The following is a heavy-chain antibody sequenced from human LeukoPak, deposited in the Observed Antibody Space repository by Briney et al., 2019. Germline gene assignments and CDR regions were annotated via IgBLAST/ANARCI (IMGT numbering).Heavy chain of an antibody. Sequence: GGSLRLSCAASGFTFSNYAMSWVRQAPGKGLEWVSAISGSGGSTNYADSVKGRFTISRDNAKNSLYLQMNSLRAEDTAVYYCARDSAVKGFDYWGQGTLVTVSS. CDR1: GFTFSNYA. D-gene: IGHD3-22*01. CDR3: ARDSAVKGFDY. J-gene: IGHJ4*02. CDR2: ISGSGGST. V-gene: IGHV3-23*01.